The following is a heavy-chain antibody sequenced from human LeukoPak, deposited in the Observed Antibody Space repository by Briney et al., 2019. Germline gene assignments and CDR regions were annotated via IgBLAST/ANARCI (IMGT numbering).Heavy chain of an antibody. V-gene: IGHV1-2*02. CDR1: GYTFTGYY. CDR2: INPNSGGT. CDR3: ARKSGCTGGVCLYYFDC. Sequence: GASVKVSCKASGYTFTGYYMHWVRQAPGQGLEWMGWINPNSGGTNYAQKFQGRVTMTRDTSISTAYMELSRLRSDDTAVYYCARKSGCTGGVCLYYFDCWGQGTLVTVSS. J-gene: IGHJ4*02. D-gene: IGHD2-8*02.